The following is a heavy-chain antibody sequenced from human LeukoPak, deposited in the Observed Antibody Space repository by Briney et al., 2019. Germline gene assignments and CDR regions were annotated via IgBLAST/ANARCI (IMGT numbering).Heavy chain of an antibody. Sequence: GGSLRLSCAASGFTFSSYSMNWVRQAPGKGLEWVSYISSSSSTIYYADSVKGRFTISRDNAKNSLYLQMNSLRAEDTAVYYCARAPIAARPWVYFDYWGQGTLVTVSS. CDR3: ARAPIAARPWVYFDY. CDR2: ISSSSSTI. CDR1: GFTFSSYS. V-gene: IGHV3-48*04. D-gene: IGHD6-6*01. J-gene: IGHJ4*02.